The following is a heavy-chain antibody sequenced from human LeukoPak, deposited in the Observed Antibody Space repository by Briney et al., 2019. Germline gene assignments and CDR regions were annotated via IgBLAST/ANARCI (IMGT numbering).Heavy chain of an antibody. CDR3: AKRGVTWYFDH. V-gene: IGHV4-38-2*01. CDR2: IYHSGST. Sequence: ASETLSLTCAVSGYSISSGYYWGWIRQPPGKGLEWIGSIYHSGSTYYNPSLKSRVTISVDTSKNQFSLKLSSVTAADTAVYYCAKRGVTWYFDHWGQGILVTVSS. D-gene: IGHD3-10*01. J-gene: IGHJ4*01. CDR1: GYSISSGYY.